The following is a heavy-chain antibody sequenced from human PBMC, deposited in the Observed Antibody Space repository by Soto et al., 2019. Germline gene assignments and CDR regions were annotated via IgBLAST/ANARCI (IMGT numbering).Heavy chain of an antibody. J-gene: IGHJ4*02. CDR3: ARDKIQGAPDYLDS. CDR1: GFTFNSNA. CDR2: ISYDGRVQ. Sequence: QEQLVESGGDVVQPGRSLRLSCAASGFTFNSNAMHWVRQAPGKGLEWVAVISYDGRVQHYTDSVKGRFTISRDDSKNSLYLQMNSLREEDTALYYCARDKIQGAPDYLDSWGQGTLVTVSS. V-gene: IGHV3-30*04.